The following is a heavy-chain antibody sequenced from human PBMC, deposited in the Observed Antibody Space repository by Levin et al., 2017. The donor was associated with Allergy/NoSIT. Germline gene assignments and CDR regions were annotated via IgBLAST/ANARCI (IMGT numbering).Heavy chain of an antibody. V-gene: IGHV4-39*01. Sequence: PGGSLRLSCTVSGGSISSSSYYWGWIRQPPGKGLEWIGSIYYSGSTYYNPSLKSRVTISVDTSKNQFSLKLSSVTAADTAVYYCARPSSSGWYLEAHFDYWGQGTLVTVSS. D-gene: IGHD6-19*01. CDR1: GGSISSSSYY. CDR3: ARPSSSGWYLEAHFDY. J-gene: IGHJ4*02. CDR2: IYYSGST.